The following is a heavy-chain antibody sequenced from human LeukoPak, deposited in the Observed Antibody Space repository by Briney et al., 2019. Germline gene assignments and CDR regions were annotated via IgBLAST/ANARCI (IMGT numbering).Heavy chain of an antibody. D-gene: IGHD6-6*01. J-gene: IGHJ5*02. V-gene: IGHV1-18*01. CDR3: ARDREAARPGWFDP. Sequence: GASVKVSCKPSGYTFTIYGISWVRQAPGQGLEWMGWISAYNGNRKYAQKFQGRVTMTTDTSTSTAYMELSSLRSDDTAVYYCARDREAARPGWFDPWGQGTMVTVSS. CDR1: GYTFTIYG. CDR2: ISAYNGNR.